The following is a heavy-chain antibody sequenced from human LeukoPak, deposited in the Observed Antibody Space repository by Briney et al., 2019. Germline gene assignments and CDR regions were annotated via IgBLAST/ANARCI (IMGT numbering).Heavy chain of an antibody. J-gene: IGHJ5*02. CDR2: MSSDESTT. Sequence: GGSLRLSCAASGFTLSSYWMHWARQTPGKGLVWVSRMSSDESTTNYADSVRGRFTISRDNAKNALYLQMNNLRAEDTAIYFCARGQGPYGWFDPWGQGTLVTVSS. CDR3: ARGQGPYGWFDP. CDR1: GFTLSSYW. D-gene: IGHD4-17*01. V-gene: IGHV3-74*01.